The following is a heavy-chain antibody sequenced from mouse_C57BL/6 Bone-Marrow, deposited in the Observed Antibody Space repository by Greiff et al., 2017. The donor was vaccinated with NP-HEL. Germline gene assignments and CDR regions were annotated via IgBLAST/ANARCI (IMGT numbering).Heavy chain of an antibody. CDR1: GYTFTDYY. J-gene: IGHJ2*01. CDR2: INPNNGGT. V-gene: IGHV1-26*01. D-gene: IGHD2-12*01. Sequence: VQLQQSGPELVKPGASVKISCKASGYTFTDYYMNWVKQSHGKSLEWIGDINPNNGGTSYNQKFKGKATLTVDKSSSTAYMELRSLTSEDSAGCDFARVLYYRGYGYWGQGTTLTVSS. CDR3: ARVLYYRGYGY.